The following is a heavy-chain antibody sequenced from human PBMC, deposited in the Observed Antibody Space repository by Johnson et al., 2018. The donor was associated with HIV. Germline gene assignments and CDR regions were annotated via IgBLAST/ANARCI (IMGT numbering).Heavy chain of an antibody. Sequence: QVQLVESGGGVVQPGRSLRLSCAASGFTFSDYAMHWVRQAPGKGLEWVASISSDGNNKYFADSVQGRFTISRDISKNTLYLQMNSLRAEDTAVYYCAREFVRFLEWFQTDGRAFDIWGQGTMVTVSS. D-gene: IGHD3-3*01. CDR1: GFTFSDYA. CDR3: AREFVRFLEWFQTDGRAFDI. J-gene: IGHJ3*02. CDR2: ISSDGNNK. V-gene: IGHV3-30*04.